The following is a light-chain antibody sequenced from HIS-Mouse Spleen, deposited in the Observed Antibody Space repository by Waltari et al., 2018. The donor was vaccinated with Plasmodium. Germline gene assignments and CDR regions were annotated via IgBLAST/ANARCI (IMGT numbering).Light chain of an antibody. CDR2: GAS. Sequence: EIVLTQSPGTLSSSPGERATISCRASQSVSSSYLAWYQQKPGQAPRLLIYGASSRATGIPDRFSGSGSGTDFTLTISRLEPEDFAVYYCQQYGSSPLTFGGGTKVEIK. CDR3: QQYGSSPLT. V-gene: IGKV3-20*01. J-gene: IGKJ4*01. CDR1: QSVSSSY.